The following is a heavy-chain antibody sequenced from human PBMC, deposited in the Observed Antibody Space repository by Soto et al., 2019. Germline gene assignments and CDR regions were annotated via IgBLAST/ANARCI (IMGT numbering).Heavy chain of an antibody. V-gene: IGHV3-23*01. CDR1: GFTFSSYA. D-gene: IGHD2-2*03. J-gene: IGHJ6*02. CDR3: ASGGYCSSTSCYGGMDV. Sequence: PGGSLRLSCAASGFTFSSYALSWVRQAPGKGLEWVSAISGSGGSTSYADSVKGRFTISRDNSKNTLYLQMNSLRAEDTAVYYCASGGYCSSTSCYGGMDVWGQGTTVTVSS. CDR2: ISGSGGST.